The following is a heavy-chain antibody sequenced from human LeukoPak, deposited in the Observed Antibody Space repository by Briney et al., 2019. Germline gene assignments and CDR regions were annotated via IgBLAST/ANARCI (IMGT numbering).Heavy chain of an antibody. CDR3: ARVLGNYYDSSGYDY. V-gene: IGHV1-2*02. CDR1: GYTFSAYC. Sequence: ASVKVSCKASGYTFSAYCMHWVRQAPGQGLEWMGWINPNSGGTNYAQKFQGRVTMIRDTSISTAYMELSRLRSDDTAVYYCARVLGNYYDSSGYDYWGQGTLVTVSS. D-gene: IGHD3-22*01. J-gene: IGHJ4*02. CDR2: INPNSGGT.